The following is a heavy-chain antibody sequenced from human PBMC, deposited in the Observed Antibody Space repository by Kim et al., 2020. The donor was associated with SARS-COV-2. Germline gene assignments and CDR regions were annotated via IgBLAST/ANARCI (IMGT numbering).Heavy chain of an antibody. V-gene: IGHV4-59*01. CDR1: GGSISSYY. J-gene: IGHJ3*02. CDR3: ARVFGVSAFDI. D-gene: IGHD3-10*01. Sequence: SETLSLTCTVSGGSISSYYWSWIRQPPGKGLEWIGYIYYSGSTNYNPFLKSRVTISVDTSKNQFSLKLSSVTAADTAVYYCARVFGVSAFDIWGQGTMVTVSS. CDR2: IYYSGST.